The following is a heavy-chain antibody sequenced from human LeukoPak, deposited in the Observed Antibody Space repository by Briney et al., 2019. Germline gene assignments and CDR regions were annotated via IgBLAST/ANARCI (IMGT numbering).Heavy chain of an antibody. D-gene: IGHD3-9*01. CDR2: INHSGST. J-gene: IGHJ5*02. Sequence: PSETLSLTCAVYGGSFSGYYWSWIRQPPGKGLEWIGEINHSGSTNYNPSLKSRVTISVDTSKNQFSLKLSSVTAADTAVYYCARVGRYFHWFNPWGQGTLVTVSS. V-gene: IGHV4-34*01. CDR3: ARVGRYFHWFNP. CDR1: GGSFSGYY.